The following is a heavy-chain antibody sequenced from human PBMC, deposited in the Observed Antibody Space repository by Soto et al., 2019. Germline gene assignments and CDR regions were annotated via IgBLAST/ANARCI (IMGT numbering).Heavy chain of an antibody. CDR1: PGSPNRDY. D-gene: IGHD3-10*01. J-gene: IGHJ4*02. V-gene: IGHV4-59*01. Sequence: SLTLPLTCTVSPGSPNRDYRSWIQQPPGKGLERPRNISHPLGAKYNPSLGSRRTISLDTSKNQLSLSLRSVTAADTAIYFCVRDLNGSGDYWGQGTLATVSS. CDR3: VRDLNGSGDY. CDR2: ISHPLGA.